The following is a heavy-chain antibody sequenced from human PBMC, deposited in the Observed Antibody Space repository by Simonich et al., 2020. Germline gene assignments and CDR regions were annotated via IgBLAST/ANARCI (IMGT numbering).Heavy chain of an antibody. D-gene: IGHD5-12*01. Sequence: QVQLQESGPGLVKPSETLSLTCTVSGGSISSYYWSWIRQPPGKGLEWIGYIYYSGSTNYNTSHKSRVTISVDTSKNQFSLKLSSVTAADTAVYYCARHDRWLQFYFDYWGQGTLVTVSS. J-gene: IGHJ4*02. CDR1: GGSISSYY. CDR3: ARHDRWLQFYFDY. V-gene: IGHV4-59*08. CDR2: IYYSGST.